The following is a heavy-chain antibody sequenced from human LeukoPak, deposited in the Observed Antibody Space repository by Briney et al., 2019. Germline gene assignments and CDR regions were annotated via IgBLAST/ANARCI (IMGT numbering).Heavy chain of an antibody. Sequence: PGGSLRLSCAAPGFTFSSYAMHWVRQAPGKGLEWVAVISYDGSNKYYADSVKGRFTISRDNSKNTLYLQMNSLRAEDTAVYYCAREGCSSTSCYAWDYYYGMDVWGQGTTVTVSS. CDR2: ISYDGSNK. J-gene: IGHJ6*02. V-gene: IGHV3-30-3*01. CDR3: AREGCSSTSCYAWDYYYGMDV. CDR1: GFTFSSYA. D-gene: IGHD2-2*01.